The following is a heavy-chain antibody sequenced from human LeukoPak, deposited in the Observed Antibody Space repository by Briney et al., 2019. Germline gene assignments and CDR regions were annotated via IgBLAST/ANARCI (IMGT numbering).Heavy chain of an antibody. CDR1: GSIFKSYG. CDR2: IWYDGTNK. Sequence: TGGSLRLSCAASGSIFKSYGMHWVRQAPGKGLEWVAVIWYDGTNKYYADSVKGRFTISRDNSRNTLYLEMISLRVEDTAVYYCARAIIRGDDAFDMWGQGTMVTVFS. CDR3: ARAIIRGDDAFDM. J-gene: IGHJ3*02. D-gene: IGHD3-10*01. V-gene: IGHV3-33*01.